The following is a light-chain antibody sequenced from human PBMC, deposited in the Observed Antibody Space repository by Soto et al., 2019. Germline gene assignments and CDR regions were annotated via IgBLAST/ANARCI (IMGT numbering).Light chain of an antibody. J-gene: IGKJ4*01. CDR2: GIS. CDR1: QRVGSD. CDR3: QRYNNWPLT. Sequence: EMLMTQSPATLSVSPGERATLSCRASQRVGSDLAWYQQKPGQPPRLLMYGISTRATGIPARFSGSGSGTEFTLSISSLQSEDFAVYYCQRYNNWPLTFGGGTKVESK. V-gene: IGKV3-15*01.